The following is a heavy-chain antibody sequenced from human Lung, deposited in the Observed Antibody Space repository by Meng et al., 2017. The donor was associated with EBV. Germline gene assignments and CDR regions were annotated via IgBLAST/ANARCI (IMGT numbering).Heavy chain of an antibody. Sequence: HVQLVESGGGVVQPGRSLRLPCAASGFTFSSYAMHWVRQAPGKGLEWVAVISYDGSNKYYADSVKGRFTISRDNSKNTLYLQMNSLRPEDTSLYYCARAQGIAAGGGLASDPWGQGTLVTVSS. CDR1: GFTFSSYA. CDR3: ARAQGIAAGGGLASDP. CDR2: ISYDGSNK. D-gene: IGHD6-13*01. J-gene: IGHJ5*02. V-gene: IGHV3-30-3*01.